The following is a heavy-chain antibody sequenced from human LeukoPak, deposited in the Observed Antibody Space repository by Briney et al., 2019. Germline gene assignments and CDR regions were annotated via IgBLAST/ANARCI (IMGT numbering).Heavy chain of an antibody. Sequence: GGSLRLSCAASGFTFSSYAMHWVRQAPGKGLEWVAVISYDGSNKYYADSVKGRFTISRDNSKNTLYLQMNSLRAEDTAVYYCARVRGDSSGYDDAFDIWGQGTMVTVSS. CDR2: ISYDGSNK. CDR1: GFTFSSYA. V-gene: IGHV3-30*01. CDR3: ARVRGDSSGYDDAFDI. D-gene: IGHD3-22*01. J-gene: IGHJ3*02.